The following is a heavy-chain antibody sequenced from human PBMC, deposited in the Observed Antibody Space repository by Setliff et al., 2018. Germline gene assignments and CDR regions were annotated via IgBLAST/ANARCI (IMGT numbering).Heavy chain of an antibody. CDR1: GFTFSDYS. CDR3: ARLALTGYDSSGYYYALDYYYYMDV. Sequence: LRLSCAASGFTFSDYSMNWVRQAPGKGLEWVSDISTSSSTIYYADSVKGRFTISRDNANHTLYLQMTSLRADDTAVYYCARLALTGYDSSGYYYALDYYYYMDVWGKGTTVTVSS. V-gene: IGHV3-48*01. D-gene: IGHD3-22*01. CDR2: ISTSSSTI. J-gene: IGHJ6*03.